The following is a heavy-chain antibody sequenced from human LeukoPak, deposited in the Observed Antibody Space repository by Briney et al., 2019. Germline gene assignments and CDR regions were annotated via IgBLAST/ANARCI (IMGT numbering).Heavy chain of an antibody. V-gene: IGHV3-30-3*01. CDR1: GFTFSSYA. CDR2: ISYDGSNK. CDR3: AKDDGEDSSGYDDAFDI. D-gene: IGHD3-22*01. J-gene: IGHJ3*02. Sequence: GGSLRLSCAASGFTFSSYAMHWVRQAPGKGLEWVAVISYDGSNKYYADSVKGRFTISRDNSKNTLYLQMNSLRAEDTAVYYCAKDDGEDSSGYDDAFDIWGQGTMVTVSS.